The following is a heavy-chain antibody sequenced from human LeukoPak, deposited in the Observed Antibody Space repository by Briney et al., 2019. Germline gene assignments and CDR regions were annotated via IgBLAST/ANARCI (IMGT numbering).Heavy chain of an antibody. CDR3: AKDYSNYEVDY. V-gene: IGHV3-30*18. CDR2: ISYDGSNK. D-gene: IGHD4-11*01. CDR1: GFTFSSYG. J-gene: IGHJ4*02. Sequence: GGSLRLSCAASGFTFSSYGMHWVRQAPGKGLEWVAVISYDGSNKYYADSVKGRFIISRDNSKNTLYLQMNSLRAEDTAVYYCAKDYSNYEVDYWGQGTLVTVSS.